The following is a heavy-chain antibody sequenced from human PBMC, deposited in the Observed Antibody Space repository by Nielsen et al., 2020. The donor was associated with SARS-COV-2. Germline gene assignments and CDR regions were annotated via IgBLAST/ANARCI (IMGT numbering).Heavy chain of an antibody. J-gene: IGHJ2*01. D-gene: IGHD3-22*01. V-gene: IGHV5-51*01. CDR3: ARLGGRWLPNWYFDL. CDR2: IYPDDSDT. Sequence: GESLKISCKGSGYSFTSYWIGWVRQMPGKGLEWMGIIYPDDSDTRYSPSFQGQVTTSADKSINTAYLQWGSLKASDTALYYCARLGGRWLPNWYFDLWGRGTLVTVSS. CDR1: GYSFTSYW.